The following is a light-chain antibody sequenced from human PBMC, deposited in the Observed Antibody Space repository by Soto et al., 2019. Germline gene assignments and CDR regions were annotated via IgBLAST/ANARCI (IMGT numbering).Light chain of an antibody. Sequence: QSVLTQPPSVSEAPGQRVTISCTGTSSDIGAGYDVHWYRQLPGAAPKLLIYSNAIRPSGVPDRFSASKSGTSASLAITGLRAEDEADYYCQSYDSSLTTYVFGTGTKVTVL. J-gene: IGLJ1*01. CDR1: SSDIGAGYD. V-gene: IGLV1-40*01. CDR3: QSYDSSLTTYV. CDR2: SNA.